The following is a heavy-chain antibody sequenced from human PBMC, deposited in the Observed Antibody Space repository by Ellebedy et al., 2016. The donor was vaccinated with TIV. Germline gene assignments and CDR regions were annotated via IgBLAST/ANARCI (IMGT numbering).Heavy chain of an antibody. V-gene: IGHV4-34*01. CDR2: INHSGST. CDR3: ARTRYYYDSSGYRQYYFDY. D-gene: IGHD3-22*01. J-gene: IGHJ4*02. CDR1: GGSFSGYY. Sequence: SETLSLTCAVYGGSFSGYYWSWIRQPPGKGLEWIGEINHSGSTNYNPSLKSRVAISVDTSKNQFPLKLSSVTAADTAVYYCARTRYYYDSSGYRQYYFDYWGQGTLDTVSS.